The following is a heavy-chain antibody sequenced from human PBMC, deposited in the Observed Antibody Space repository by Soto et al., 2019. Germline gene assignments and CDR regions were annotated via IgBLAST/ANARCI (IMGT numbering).Heavy chain of an antibody. CDR3: ARERAYGMDV. J-gene: IGHJ6*02. Sequence: QVQLVQSGAEVKKPGASVKVSCKASGYTFSSYDINWVLQATGQGLEWMGWMNPNTGNTVYAQKFQGRVTMTRNTSISRAYRELSSLRSEHTAVYYCARERAYGMDVWGQGTTVTGSS. CDR2: MNPNTGNT. CDR1: GYTFSSYD. V-gene: IGHV1-8*01.